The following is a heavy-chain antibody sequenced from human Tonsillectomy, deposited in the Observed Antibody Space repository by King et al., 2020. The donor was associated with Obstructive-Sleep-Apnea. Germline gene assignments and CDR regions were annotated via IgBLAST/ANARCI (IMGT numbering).Heavy chain of an antibody. CDR1: GSTLSSYD. V-gene: IGHV3-30*04. CDR2: MLYVGRNK. Sequence: VQLVESGGGGVQPGRSLRLSGTASGSTLSSYDMHWVRQAPGKGREWVAGMLYVGRNKYRADSVKGRFTISRDHSKNTLNLQMNSLRAEDTAVYYCARVPIHDYGDYVNYYYGMDVWGQGTTVTVSS. CDR3: ARVPIHDYGDYVNYYYGMDV. D-gene: IGHD4-17*01. J-gene: IGHJ6*02.